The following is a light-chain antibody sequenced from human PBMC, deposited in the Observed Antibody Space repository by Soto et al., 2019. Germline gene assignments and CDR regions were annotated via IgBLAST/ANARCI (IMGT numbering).Light chain of an antibody. J-gene: IGKJ1*01. CDR2: KAS. Sequence: DIQMTQSPSTLSGSVGDRVTITCRASQTISSWLSWYQQKPGKAPKLLIYKASTLKSGVPSRFSGSGSGTEFTLTISSLQPDDFATYYCQQYNSNSRTFGQGTRWIS. V-gene: IGKV1-5*03. CDR3: QQYNSNSRT. CDR1: QTISSW.